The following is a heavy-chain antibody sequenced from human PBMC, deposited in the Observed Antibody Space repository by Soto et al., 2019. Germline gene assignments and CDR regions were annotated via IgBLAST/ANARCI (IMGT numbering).Heavy chain of an antibody. CDR2: IYYSGST. CDR3: ASEGEYCTNGVCYTGYYYYMDV. D-gene: IGHD2-8*01. CDR1: GGSISSSSYY. J-gene: IGHJ6*03. Sequence: TSETLSLTCTVSGGSISSSSYYWGWIRQPPGKGLEWIGSIYYSGSTYYNPSLKSRVTISVDTSKNQFSLKLSSVTAADTAAYYCASEGEYCTNGVCYTGYYYYMDVWGKGTTVTVSS. V-gene: IGHV4-39*01.